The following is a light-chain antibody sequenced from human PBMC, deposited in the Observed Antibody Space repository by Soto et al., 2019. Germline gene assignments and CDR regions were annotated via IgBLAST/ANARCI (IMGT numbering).Light chain of an antibody. J-gene: IGKJ5*01. CDR3: QQRSNWPIT. CDR2: DAS. Sequence: PGERATLSCRASQSVSSYLAWYQQKPGQAPRLLIYDASNRATGIPARFSGSGSGTEFTLTISSLQSEDFAVYYCQQRSNWPITFGQGTRLEIK. V-gene: IGKV3-11*01. CDR1: QSVSSY.